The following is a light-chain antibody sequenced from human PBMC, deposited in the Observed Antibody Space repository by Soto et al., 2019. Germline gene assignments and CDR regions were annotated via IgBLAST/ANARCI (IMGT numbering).Light chain of an antibody. J-gene: IGKJ4*01. V-gene: IGKV3-20*01. CDR1: QSVSDK. CDR3: QQFSSYPLT. CDR2: DAS. Sequence: VMTQSPATLSVSPGERAILSCRASQSVSDKLAWYQQKPGQAPRLLIYDASSRATGIPDRFSGGGSGTDFTLTISRLEPEDFAVYYCQQFSSYPLTFGGGTKVDIK.